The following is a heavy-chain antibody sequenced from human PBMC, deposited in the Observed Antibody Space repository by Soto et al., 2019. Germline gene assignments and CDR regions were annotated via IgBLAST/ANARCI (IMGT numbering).Heavy chain of an antibody. CDR1: GGSFIYYQ. V-gene: IGHV4-34*01. CDR2: INHRGST. CDR3: ARRPDGVDI. J-gene: IGHJ3*02. Sequence: QVQLQQWGAGLLKPSETLSLTCAVSGGSFIYYQWSWIRQPPGKGLERIGEINHRGSTNYNPSLQSRATISIDTSSHQFARKVSAVTAADTAVDDCARRPDGVDIWSQGTMVTVSS.